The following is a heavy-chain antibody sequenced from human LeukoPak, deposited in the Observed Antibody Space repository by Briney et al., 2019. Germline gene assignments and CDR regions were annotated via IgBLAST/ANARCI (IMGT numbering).Heavy chain of an antibody. CDR1: GFTFSSYE. D-gene: IGHD6-13*01. V-gene: IGHV3-48*03. CDR2: ISSSDSSI. Sequence: PGGSLRLSCATSGFTFSSYEMHWVRQAPGKGLEWVSYISSSDSSIFYADSVKGRFTVSRDNANNSLYLQMNSLRAEDTAVYYCARDREQLVRYYYYGMDVWGQGTTVTVSS. CDR3: ARDREQLVRYYYYGMDV. J-gene: IGHJ6*02.